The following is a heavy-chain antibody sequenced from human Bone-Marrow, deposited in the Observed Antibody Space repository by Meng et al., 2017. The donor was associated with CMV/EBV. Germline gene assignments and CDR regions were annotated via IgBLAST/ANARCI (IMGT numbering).Heavy chain of an antibody. CDR2: IKSKTDGGTT. J-gene: IGHJ6*02. V-gene: IGHV3-15*01. D-gene: IGHD1-14*01. CDR1: GFTFSNAW. Sequence: GGSLRLSCAASGFTFSNAWMSWVRQAPGKGLEWVGRIKSKTDGGTTDYAAPVKGRFTISRDDSKNTLYLQMNSLKTEDTAVYYCTIAILTDYGMDVWGQGTTVTVSS. CDR3: TIAILTDYGMDV.